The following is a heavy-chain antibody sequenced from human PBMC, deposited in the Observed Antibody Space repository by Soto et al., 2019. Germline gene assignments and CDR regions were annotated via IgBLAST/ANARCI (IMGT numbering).Heavy chain of an antibody. CDR3: ARIAAHKGSFYYFGMDV. Sequence: QVPLVQTGAEGKKSGASGKVSCKASGYTFTSYGISWVRQAPGQGLEGVGWISAYSGHTNYAQNVQGRVTMTRDTSTRTADMELRSLRSDDTAVYYCARIAAHKGSFYYFGMDVWGQGTTVTVSS. CDR2: ISAYSGHT. J-gene: IGHJ6*02. CDR1: GYTFTSYG. D-gene: IGHD2-21*01. V-gene: IGHV1-18*01.